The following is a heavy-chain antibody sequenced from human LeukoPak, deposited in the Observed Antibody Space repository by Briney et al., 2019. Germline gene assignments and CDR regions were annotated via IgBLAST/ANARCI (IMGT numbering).Heavy chain of an antibody. CDR1: GGSISSYY. CDR3: ARETSQKGAHYMDV. D-gene: IGHD3-16*01. J-gene: IGHJ6*03. Sequence: PSETLSLTCTVSGGSISSYYWSWIRQPPGKGLKWIGYIYYSGSTSYSPSLRSRVTISVDTSKNQFSLKLSSVTAADTAVYYCARETSQKGAHYMDVWGKGITVTISS. CDR2: IYYSGST. V-gene: IGHV4-59*01.